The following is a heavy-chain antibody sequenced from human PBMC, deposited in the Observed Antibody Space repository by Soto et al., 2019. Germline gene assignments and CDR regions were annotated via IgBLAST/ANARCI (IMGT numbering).Heavy chain of an antibody. J-gene: IGHJ4*02. Sequence: VGVLRLSCAASGFTFSSYWIHWVRQAPGKGLVWVSRINSDGSSTTYADSVKGRFTISRDNAKNTLYLQMTSLRAEDTAVYYCARVSREVVPAAIDYWGQGTLVTVSS. CDR1: GFTFSSYW. CDR3: ARVSREVVPAAIDY. CDR2: INSDGSST. V-gene: IGHV3-74*01. D-gene: IGHD2-2*01.